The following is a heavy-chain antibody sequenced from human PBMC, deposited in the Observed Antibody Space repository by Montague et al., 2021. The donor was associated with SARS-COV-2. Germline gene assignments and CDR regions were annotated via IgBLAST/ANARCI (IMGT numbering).Heavy chain of an antibody. Sequence: SETLSLTCAVYGGSFSGYYWSWIRQPPGKGLEWIGEINHSGSTNYNPSLKSRVTISVDTSKNQFSLKLSSVTAADTAVYYCARDSIAAAGADYWGQGTLVTVSS. V-gene: IGHV4-34*01. CDR3: ARDSIAAAGADY. CDR1: GGSFSGYY. CDR2: INHSGST. J-gene: IGHJ4*02. D-gene: IGHD6-13*01.